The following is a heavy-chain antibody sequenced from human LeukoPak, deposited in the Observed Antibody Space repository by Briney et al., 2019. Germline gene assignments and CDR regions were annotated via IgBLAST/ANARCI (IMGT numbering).Heavy chain of an antibody. V-gene: IGHV4-30-4*02. J-gene: IGHJ4*02. CDR3: ARDLWGGNYFDY. CDR2: IHYSGTT. D-gene: IGHD3-16*01. CDR1: GGSISSANYF. Sequence: SETLSLTCTVSGGSISSANYFWSWIRQPPGKGLEWIGYIHYSGTTQYNPSLKSRITISVDTSKNQFSLNLSSVTAADTAVYYCARDLWGGNYFDYWGQGTLVTVSS.